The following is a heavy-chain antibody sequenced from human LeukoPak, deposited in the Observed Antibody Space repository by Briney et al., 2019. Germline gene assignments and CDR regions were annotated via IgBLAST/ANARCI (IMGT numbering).Heavy chain of an antibody. CDR1: GFTFSSYA. D-gene: IGHD3-10*01. V-gene: IGHV3-7*01. Sequence: GGSLRLSCAASGFTFSSYAMSWVRQAPGKGLEWVANIKEDGSEKNFVDSVKGRFTISRDNAKNSLYLQMNSLRAEDTAVYYCARVRRYYSSGSSFDYWGQGTLVTVSS. CDR3: ARVRRYYSSGSSFDY. CDR2: IKEDGSEK. J-gene: IGHJ4*02.